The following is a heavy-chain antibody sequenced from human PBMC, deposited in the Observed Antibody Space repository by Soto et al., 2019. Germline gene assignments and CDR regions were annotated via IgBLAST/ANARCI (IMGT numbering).Heavy chain of an antibody. D-gene: IGHD3-22*01. J-gene: IGHJ3*02. Sequence: SVKVSCKASGGTFSSYTISWVRQAPGQGLEWMGRIIPILGIANYAQKFQGRVTITADKSTSTAYMELSSLRSEDTAVYYCARYDSSGYYPDAFDIWGQGTMVTVSS. CDR3: ARYDSSGYYPDAFDI. V-gene: IGHV1-69*02. CDR1: GGTFSSYT. CDR2: IIPILGIA.